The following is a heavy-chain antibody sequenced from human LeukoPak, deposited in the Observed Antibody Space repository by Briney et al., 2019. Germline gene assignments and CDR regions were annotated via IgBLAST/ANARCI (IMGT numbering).Heavy chain of an antibody. Sequence: ASVKVSCKASGYTFTHYYMHWVRQAPGQGLEWMGIINPSDGTTNYAQKFQGRVTMTRDTSTSTVYMELSSLRSEDTAVYYCAREHFDWLSVSKINCFDPWGQGTLVTVSS. V-gene: IGHV1-46*01. CDR3: AREHFDWLSVSKINCFDP. CDR2: INPSDGTT. D-gene: IGHD3-9*01. J-gene: IGHJ5*02. CDR1: GYTFTHYY.